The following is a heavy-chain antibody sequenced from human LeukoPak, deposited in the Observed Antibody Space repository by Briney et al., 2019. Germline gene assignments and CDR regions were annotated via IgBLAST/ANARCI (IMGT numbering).Heavy chain of an antibody. CDR1: GFTFSSYA. CDR2: ISGSGGTT. CDR3: AKFDCVSNSCYKTLDY. D-gene: IGHD2-2*01. J-gene: IGHJ4*02. V-gene: IGHV3-23*01. Sequence: PGGSLRLSCAASGFTFSSYALTWVRQAPGKGLEWVSGISGSGGTTYYADSVKGRFTVSRDNFKNTLYLQMNSLSAEDAALYHCAKFDCVSNSCYKTLDYWGQGTLVTVSS.